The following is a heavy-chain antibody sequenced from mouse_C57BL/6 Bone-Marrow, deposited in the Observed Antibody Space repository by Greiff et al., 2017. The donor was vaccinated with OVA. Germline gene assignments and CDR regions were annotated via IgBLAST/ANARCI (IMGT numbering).Heavy chain of an antibody. D-gene: IGHD1-1*01. CDR3: ARPDYYGSSPYWYFEV. J-gene: IGHJ1*03. CDR2: INPSNGGT. CDR1: GYTFTSYW. Sequence: QVQLQQPGTELVKPGASVKLSCKASGYTFTSYWMHWVKQRPGQGLEWIGNINPSNGGTNYNEKFKSKATLTVDKSSSTAYMQLSSLTSEDSAVDYCARPDYYGSSPYWYFEVGGTGTTVTVSS. V-gene: IGHV1-53*01.